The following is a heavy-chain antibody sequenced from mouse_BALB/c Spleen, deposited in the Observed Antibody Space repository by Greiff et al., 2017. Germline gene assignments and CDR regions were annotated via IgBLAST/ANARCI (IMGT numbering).Heavy chain of an antibody. Sequence: EVKLMESGGGLVKPGGSLKLSCAASGFTFSSYAMSWVRQTPEKRLEWVASISSGGSTYYPDSVKGRFTISRDNARNILYLHMSSLRSEDTAMYYCARGPYDYDDAMDYWGQGTSVTVSS. J-gene: IGHJ4*01. CDR2: ISSGGST. D-gene: IGHD2-4*01. CDR3: ARGPYDYDDAMDY. V-gene: IGHV5-6-5*01. CDR1: GFTFSSYA.